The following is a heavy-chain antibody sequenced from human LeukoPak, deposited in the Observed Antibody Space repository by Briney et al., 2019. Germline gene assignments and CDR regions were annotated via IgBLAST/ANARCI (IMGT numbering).Heavy chain of an antibody. J-gene: IGHJ5*02. CDR3: ARESGFMMVGEINADNWFDP. D-gene: IGHD3-3*01. CDR1: GFTFRDSA. CDR2: ISDDGSKR. V-gene: IGHV3-30*04. Sequence: GGSLRLSCSGAGFTFRDSAFHWVRQAPGKGLEWVAVISDDGSKRFYADSVEGRFTISRDNSRDTLYLHMQTLRPEDSAVYYCARESGFMMVGEINADNWFDPWGQGTPVTVSS.